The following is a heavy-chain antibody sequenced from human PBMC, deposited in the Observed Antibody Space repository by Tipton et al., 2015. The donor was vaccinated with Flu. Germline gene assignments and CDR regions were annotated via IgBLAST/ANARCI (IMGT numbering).Heavy chain of an antibody. CDR3: ARVTAAAGRYYYYGMDV. J-gene: IGHJ6*02. V-gene: IGHV1-46*01. D-gene: IGHD6-13*01. Sequence: QVQLVQSGAEVKKPGASVKVSCKASGYTFTSYYMHWVRQAPGQGLEWMGIINPSGGSTSYAQKFQGRVTMTRDTSTSTVYMELSSLRSEETAVYYCARVTAAAGRYYYYGMDVWGQGTTVTVSS. CDR1: GYTFTSYY. CDR2: INPSGGST.